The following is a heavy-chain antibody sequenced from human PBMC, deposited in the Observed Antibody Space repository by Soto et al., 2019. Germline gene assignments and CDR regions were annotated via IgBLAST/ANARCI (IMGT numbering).Heavy chain of an antibody. Sequence: PSETLSLTCTVSGVSISSGNYYWSRIRQPPGKGLEWIGFISYSGSTYYSLSLKSRVTISVDTSKNQFSLNLSFVTAADTAVYYCATMGTPATGLYYFDYWGQGTLVTVSS. CDR1: GVSISSGNYY. V-gene: IGHV4-30-4*01. CDR3: ATMGTPATGLYYFDY. J-gene: IGHJ4*02. CDR2: ISYSGST. D-gene: IGHD5-18*01.